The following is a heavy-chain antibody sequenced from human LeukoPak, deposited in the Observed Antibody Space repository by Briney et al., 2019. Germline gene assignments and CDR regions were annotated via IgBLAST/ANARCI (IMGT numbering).Heavy chain of an antibody. CDR2: INHSGST. CDR3: ASTSGYFDY. Sequence: SETLSLTCALYGGSFSGYYWSWIRQPPGKGLEWIGEINHSGSTNYNPSLKSRVTISVDTSKNQFSLKLSSVTAADTAVYYCASTSGYFDYWGQGTLVTVSS. J-gene: IGHJ4*02. D-gene: IGHD3-22*01. CDR1: GGSFSGYY. V-gene: IGHV4-34*01.